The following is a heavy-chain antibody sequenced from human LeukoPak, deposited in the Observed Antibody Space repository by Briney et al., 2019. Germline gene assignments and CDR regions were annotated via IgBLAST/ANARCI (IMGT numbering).Heavy chain of an antibody. D-gene: IGHD3-22*01. CDR1: GYSFTSYW. J-gene: IGHJ4*02. V-gene: IGHV5-51*01. Sequence: HGESLKISCKGSGYSFTSYWIGWVRQLPGKGLEWMGIIYPGDSDTRYSPSFQGQVTISADKSISTAYLQWSSLKASDTAMYYCARQPNDSSGLYYFDYWGQGTLVTVSS. CDR2: IYPGDSDT. CDR3: ARQPNDSSGLYYFDY.